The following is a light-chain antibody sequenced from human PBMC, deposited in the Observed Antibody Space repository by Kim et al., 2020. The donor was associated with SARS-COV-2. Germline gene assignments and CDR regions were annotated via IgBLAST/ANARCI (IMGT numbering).Light chain of an antibody. J-gene: IGLJ1*01. CDR2: QDS. CDR1: KLGDKY. Sequence: SYELTQPPSVSVSPGQTASITCSGDKLGDKYACWYHQKPGQSPVLVIYQDSKRPSGIPERFSGSNSGNTATLTISGTQAMDEAEYYSQAWDSSTKVFGTGTKLTVL. CDR3: QAWDSSTKV. V-gene: IGLV3-1*01.